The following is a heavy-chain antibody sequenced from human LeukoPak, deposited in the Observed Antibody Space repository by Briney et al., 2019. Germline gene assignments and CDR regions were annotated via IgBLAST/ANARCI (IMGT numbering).Heavy chain of an antibody. CDR2: IKSKTDGGTT. Sequence: GGSLRLSCAASGFTFSNAWMTWVRQGPGTGKEWVGRIKSKTDGGTTDYAAPVKGRFTISRDDSKNTLYLQMNSRKTEDTALYYCTTMAAPGAWGQGTLVTVSS. D-gene: IGHD6-13*01. CDR1: GFTFSNAW. J-gene: IGHJ4*02. CDR3: TTMAAPGA. V-gene: IGHV3-15*01.